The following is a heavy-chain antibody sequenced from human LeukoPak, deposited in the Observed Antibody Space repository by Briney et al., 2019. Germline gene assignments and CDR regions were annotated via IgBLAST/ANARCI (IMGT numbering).Heavy chain of an antibody. CDR2: ISSSGSTI. D-gene: IGHD1-26*01. V-gene: IGHV3-48*04. CDR3: GRDGWEIRLATGY. Sequence: AGGSLRLSCAPSGFTFSNYGMHWVRQAPGKGLEWVSYISSSGSTIYYADSVKGRFTISRDNAKNSLYLQMNSLRADDTAVYYCGRDGWEIRLATGYWGQGTLVTVSS. J-gene: IGHJ4*02. CDR1: GFTFSNYG.